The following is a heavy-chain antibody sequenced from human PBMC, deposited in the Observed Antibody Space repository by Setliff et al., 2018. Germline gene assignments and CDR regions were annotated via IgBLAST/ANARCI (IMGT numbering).Heavy chain of an antibody. J-gene: IGHJ3*01. Sequence: ASETLSLSCAASGFTFSNHDLNWVRQAPGKGLEWVSSINWNGDRTGYADSVKGRFTISRDNAKNSLYLQMNSLGAEDTALYYCARAHRYFSDTSGYFYDQGRSAFDVWGQGTMVTVSS. D-gene: IGHD3-22*01. CDR2: INWNGDRT. CDR3: ARAHRYFSDTSGYFYDQGRSAFDV. CDR1: GFTFSNHD. V-gene: IGHV3-20*04.